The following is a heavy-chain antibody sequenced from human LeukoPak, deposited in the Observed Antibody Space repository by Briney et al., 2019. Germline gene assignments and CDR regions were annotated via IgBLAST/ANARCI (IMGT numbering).Heavy chain of an antibody. Sequence: GESLKISCKGSGYSFTSYWIGWARPMPGKGLGWMGFIYPGDFDTRYSPSFQGQVTISADKSISTAYLQWSSLNASDTAMYYCARPTPEYCSSTSCYRGGTFFDYWGQRTLVTVSS. D-gene: IGHD2-2*02. CDR1: GYSFTSYW. CDR2: IYPGDFDT. V-gene: IGHV5-51*01. CDR3: ARPTPEYCSSTSCYRGGTFFDY. J-gene: IGHJ4*02.